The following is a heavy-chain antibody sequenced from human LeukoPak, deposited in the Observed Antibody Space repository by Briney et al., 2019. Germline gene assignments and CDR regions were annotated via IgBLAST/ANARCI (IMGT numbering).Heavy chain of an antibody. CDR1: GGSISSYY. Sequence: PSETLSLTCNVSGGSISSYYCSWIRQPPGNGLEWIGSIYYSGSTYYNPSLKSRVTISVDTSKNQFSLKLSSVTAADTAVYYCARERGRSYGSVPYYYYYMDVWGKGTTVTVSS. J-gene: IGHJ6*03. D-gene: IGHD5-18*01. CDR3: ARERGRSYGSVPYYYYYMDV. CDR2: IYYSGST. V-gene: IGHV4-59*12.